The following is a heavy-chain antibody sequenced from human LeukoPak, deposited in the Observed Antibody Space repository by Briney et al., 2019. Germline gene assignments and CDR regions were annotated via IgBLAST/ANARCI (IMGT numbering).Heavy chain of an antibody. CDR1: GFTFSSYA. D-gene: IGHD2-2*01. CDR3: AKDLSEYQLLDTGYFDY. CDR2: ISGSGGST. J-gene: IGHJ4*02. Sequence: PGGSLRLSCAASGFTFSSYAMSWVRQAPGKGLEWVSAISGSGGSTYYADSVKGRFTISRDNSKNTLYLQMNRLRGEDTAVYYCAKDLSEYQLLDTGYFDYWGQGTLVTVSS. V-gene: IGHV3-23*01.